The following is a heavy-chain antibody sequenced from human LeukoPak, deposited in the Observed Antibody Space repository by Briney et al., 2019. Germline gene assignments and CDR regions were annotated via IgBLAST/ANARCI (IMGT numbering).Heavy chain of an antibody. CDR2: KSAYNGNT. V-gene: IGHV1-18*01. CDR3: ARGLIQEVFFDY. D-gene: IGHD2-21*01. Sequence: ASVKVSCKASGYTFTSYGISWVRQAPGQRLEWMGWKSAYNGNTNYAQKLQGRVTMTTDTSTSTAYMELRSLRSDDTAVYYCARGLIQEVFFDYWGQGTLVTVSS. J-gene: IGHJ4*02. CDR1: GYTFTSYG.